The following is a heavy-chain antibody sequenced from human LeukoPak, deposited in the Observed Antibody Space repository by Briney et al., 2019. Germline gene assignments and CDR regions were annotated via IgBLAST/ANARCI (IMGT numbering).Heavy chain of an antibody. CDR1: GFTFSSYW. J-gene: IGHJ4*02. CDR3: TADPYYYGSGRGDY. Sequence: GGSLRLSCAASGFTFSSYWMSWVRQAPGKGLEWVANIKQDGSEKYYVDSVKGRFTISRDNAKNSLYLQMNSLRAEDTAVYYCTADPYYYGSGRGDYWGQGTLVTVSS. V-gene: IGHV3-7*01. D-gene: IGHD3-10*01. CDR2: IKQDGSEK.